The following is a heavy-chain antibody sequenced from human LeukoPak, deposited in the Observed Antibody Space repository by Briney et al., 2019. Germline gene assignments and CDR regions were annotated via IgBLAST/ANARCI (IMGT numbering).Heavy chain of an antibody. D-gene: IGHD5-12*01. CDR3: ARVYGSGYDFRGAFDI. V-gene: IGHV4-59*01. Sequence: SETLSLTCTVSGGSISTYYWTWIRQPPGKGLEWIGYIYYSGSTNYNPSLKSRVTISVDTSKNQFSLKLSSVTAADTAVYYCARVYGSGYDFRGAFDIWGQGTLVTVSS. CDR2: IYYSGST. J-gene: IGHJ4*02. CDR1: GGSISTYY.